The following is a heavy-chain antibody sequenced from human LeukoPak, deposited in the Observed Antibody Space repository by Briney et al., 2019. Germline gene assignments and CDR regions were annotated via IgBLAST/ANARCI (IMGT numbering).Heavy chain of an antibody. CDR2: IHYSGST. Sequence: SETLSLTCTVSGASISSSSYYWGWIRQPPGKGLEWIGSIHYSGSTYYNPSLKSRLTIFVDTSKDQFSQKLSSVTAADTAVYYCARLDGSGSQGGVYYYGMDVWGQGTTVTVSS. J-gene: IGHJ6*02. V-gene: IGHV4-39*01. D-gene: IGHD3-10*01. CDR1: GASISSSSYY. CDR3: ARLDGSGSQGGVYYYGMDV.